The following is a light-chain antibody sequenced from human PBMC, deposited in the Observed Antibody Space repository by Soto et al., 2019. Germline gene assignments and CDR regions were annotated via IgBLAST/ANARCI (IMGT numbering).Light chain of an antibody. V-gene: IGLV2-14*03. J-gene: IGLJ1*01. CDR3: CSLTTSHTYV. CDR1: SSDIGHYDY. CDR2: HVT. Sequence: QSVLTQPASVSGSPGQPITLSCTGTSSDIGHYDYVSWYQQHPGKAPKLMIYHVTYRPSGVSNRYSGSKSGNSASLTISGLQADDEADYYCCSLTTSHTYVFGSGTKVTVL.